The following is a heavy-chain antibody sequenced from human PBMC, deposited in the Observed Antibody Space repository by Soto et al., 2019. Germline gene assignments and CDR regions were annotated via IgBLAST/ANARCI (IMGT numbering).Heavy chain of an antibody. CDR3: ARGRPGARRVYDFDA. CDR1: EITFTSYW. D-gene: IGHD3-16*01. CDR2: INQDGSDE. V-gene: IGHV3-7*01. J-gene: IGHJ4*02. Sequence: DVELVASGGGFIQPGGTLRLSCAASEITFTSYWMSWVRQGPGTGLQWVANINQDGSDERYVDSVRGRFTISRDNAQNSLYVQMHSLIPQDTAVYYCARGRPGARRVYDFDAWGQGTLVSVSS.